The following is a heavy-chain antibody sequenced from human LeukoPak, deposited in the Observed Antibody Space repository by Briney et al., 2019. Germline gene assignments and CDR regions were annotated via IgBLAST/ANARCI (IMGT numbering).Heavy chain of an antibody. J-gene: IGHJ4*02. CDR2: ITSSGGST. D-gene: IGHD3-22*01. V-gene: IGHV3-23*01. Sequence: GGSLRLSCAASGFTFSSYAMSWVRQAPGKGLEWVSAITSSGGSTYYVDSVKSRFTISRDNSKNTLYLQVNSLRAEDTAVYYCAKRYYYDNSGLWDSWGQGTLVTVSS. CDR1: GFTFSSYA. CDR3: AKRYYYDNSGLWDS.